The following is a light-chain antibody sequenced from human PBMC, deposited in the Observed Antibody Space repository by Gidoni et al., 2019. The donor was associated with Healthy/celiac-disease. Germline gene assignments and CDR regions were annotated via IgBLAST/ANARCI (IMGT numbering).Light chain of an antibody. V-gene: IGKV3-11*01. Sequence: VLTQSPATLSLSPGERATLSCRASQSVSSYLAWYQQKPGQAPRLLIYDASNRATGIPARFSGSGSGTDFTLTISSLEPEDFAVYYCQQRSNWPPSLTFGGGTKVEIK. CDR2: DAS. CDR1: QSVSSY. CDR3: QQRSNWPPSLT. J-gene: IGKJ4*01.